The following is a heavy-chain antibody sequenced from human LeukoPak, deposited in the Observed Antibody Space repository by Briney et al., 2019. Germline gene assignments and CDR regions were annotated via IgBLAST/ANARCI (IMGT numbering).Heavy chain of an antibody. Sequence: ASVNVSCKASGYTFTSYAMHWVRQAPGQRLEWMGWINAGNGNTKYSQKFQGRVTITRDTSASTAYMELSSLRSEDTAVYYCARDYYDSSGYDAFDIWGQGTMVTVSS. CDR2: INAGNGNT. J-gene: IGHJ3*02. CDR3: ARDYYDSSGYDAFDI. CDR1: GYTFTSYA. V-gene: IGHV1-3*01. D-gene: IGHD3-22*01.